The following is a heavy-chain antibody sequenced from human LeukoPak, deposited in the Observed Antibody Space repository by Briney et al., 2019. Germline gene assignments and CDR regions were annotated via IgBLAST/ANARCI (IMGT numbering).Heavy chain of an antibody. V-gene: IGHV1-69*13. J-gene: IGHJ6*03. CDR1: GGTFSSYA. CDR2: IIPIFGTA. Sequence: SVKVSCNASGGTFSSYAISWVRRAPGQGLEWMGGIIPIFGTANYAQKFQGRLTITADEAKDTSYMGLSSLRSEDTAVYYCAGAMGEQDCSSTSRYTYYYYYMDVWGKGTTVSVSS. D-gene: IGHD2-2*02. CDR3: AGAMGEQDCSSTSRYTYYYYYMDV.